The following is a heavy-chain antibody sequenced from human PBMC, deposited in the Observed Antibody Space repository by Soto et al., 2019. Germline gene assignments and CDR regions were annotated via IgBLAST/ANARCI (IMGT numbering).Heavy chain of an antibody. D-gene: IGHD1-20*01. J-gene: IGHJ4*02. CDR1: GGSISSSSYY. Sequence: QLQLQESGPGLVKPSETLSLTCTVSGGSISSSSYYWGWIRQPPGKGLEWIGSIYYSGSTYYNPSLKSRVTISVDRSKNQFSLKLSSVTAADTAVYYCARLYNWNYVPYWGQGTLVTVSS. CDR2: IYYSGST. CDR3: ARLYNWNYVPY. V-gene: IGHV4-39*01.